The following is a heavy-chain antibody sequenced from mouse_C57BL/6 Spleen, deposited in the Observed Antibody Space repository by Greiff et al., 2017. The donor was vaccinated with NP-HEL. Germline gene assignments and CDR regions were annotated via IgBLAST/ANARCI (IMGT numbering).Heavy chain of an antibody. J-gene: IGHJ4*01. CDR2: INPSSGYT. CDR3: ARNPLLGAMDY. CDR1: GYTFTSYT. V-gene: IGHV1-4*01. Sequence: VQLQQSGAELARPGASVKMSCKASGYTFTSYTMHWVKQRPGQGLEWIGYINPSSGYTKYNQKFKDKATLTADKSSSTAYMQLSSLTSEDSAVYYCARNPLLGAMDYWGQGTSVTVSS. D-gene: IGHD1-1*01.